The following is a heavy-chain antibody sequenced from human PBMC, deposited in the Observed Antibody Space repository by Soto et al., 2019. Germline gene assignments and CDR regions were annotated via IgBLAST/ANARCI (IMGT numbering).Heavy chain of an antibody. CDR2: IFSNDEK. CDR1: GFSLSNARMG. Sequence: QVTLKESGPVLVKPTETLTLTCTVSGFSLSNARMGVSWIRQPPGKALEWLAHIFSNDEKSYSTSLKSRLTIPKDTSKRQVVLNMTNMDPVDTATYYCARIHATVVTLHGGGWFDPWGQGTLVTVSS. CDR3: ARIHATVVTLHGGGWFDP. D-gene: IGHD4-17*01. J-gene: IGHJ5*02. V-gene: IGHV2-26*01.